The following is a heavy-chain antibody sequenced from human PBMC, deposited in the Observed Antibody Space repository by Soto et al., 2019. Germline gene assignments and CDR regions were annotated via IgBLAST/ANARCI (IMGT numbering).Heavy chain of an antibody. V-gene: IGHV1-3*05. J-gene: IGHJ4*02. CDR3: ARSIVVVTALDY. D-gene: IGHD2-21*02. Sequence: QVQLVQSGAEEKKRGASVKVSCKACGCTFTSYAMHWVRQAPGQRLEWMGWINAGNGNTKYSQKFQGRVTITRDTSASTVYMELSSLRSEDTAVYYCARSIVVVTALDYWGQGTLVTVSS. CDR1: GCTFTSYA. CDR2: INAGNGNT.